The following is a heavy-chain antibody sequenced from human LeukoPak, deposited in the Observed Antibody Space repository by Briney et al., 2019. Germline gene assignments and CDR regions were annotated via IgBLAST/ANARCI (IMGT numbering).Heavy chain of an antibody. D-gene: IGHD2-2*01. J-gene: IGHJ6*03. CDR1: GYTFTGYY. V-gene: IGHV1-2*02. CDR3: ARDGIVVVPAAIPKSGYYMDV. CDR2: INPNNGGT. Sequence: ASVKVSCKASGYTFTGYYMHWVRQAPGQGLEWMGWINPNNGGTNYAQKFQGRVTMTRDTSISTAYMELSRLRSDDTAVYYRARDGIVVVPAAIPKSGYYMDVWGKGTTVTVSS.